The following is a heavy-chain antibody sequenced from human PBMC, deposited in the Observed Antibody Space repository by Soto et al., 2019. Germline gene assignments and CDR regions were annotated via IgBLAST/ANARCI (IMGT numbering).Heavy chain of an antibody. CDR2: IDSAASST. D-gene: IGHD3-22*01. J-gene: IGHJ2*01. Sequence: EVQLVESGGGLVQPGGSLRLSCAASGFTFSSYWMHWVRQVPGKGLVWVSRIDSAASSTSYADSVKGRFTISRDNAKNTLYLQMNSLRAEDTAVYYCAILDSSGLDLWGRGTLVTVSS. CDR3: AILDSSGLDL. CDR1: GFTFSSYW. V-gene: IGHV3-74*01.